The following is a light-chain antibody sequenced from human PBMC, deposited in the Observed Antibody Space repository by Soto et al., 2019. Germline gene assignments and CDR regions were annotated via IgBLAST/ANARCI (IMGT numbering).Light chain of an antibody. Sequence: EIVMTQSPGTVSLSPGERATLFCRASQTISSSHLAWYQQKPGQAPRLLIYGASSRATGIPDRFSGSGSGTDFTLSISRVEPEDFVVYYCQQYGSFPRTFGQGTKVDLK. CDR1: QTISSSH. CDR3: QQYGSFPRT. CDR2: GAS. J-gene: IGKJ1*01. V-gene: IGKV3-20*01.